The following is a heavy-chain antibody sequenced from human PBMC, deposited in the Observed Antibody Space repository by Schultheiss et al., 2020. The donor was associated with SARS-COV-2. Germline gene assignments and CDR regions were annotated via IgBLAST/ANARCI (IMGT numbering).Heavy chain of an antibody. J-gene: IGHJ5*02. CDR2: ISSSGSTI. CDR1: GFTVSSNY. CDR3: ARDPPTMVRGVEVP. Sequence: GGSLRLSCAASGFTVSSNYMSWIRQAPGKGLEWVSYISSSGSTIYYADSVKGRFTISRDNAKNSLYLQMNSLRAKDTAVYYCARDPPTMVRGVEVPWGQGTLVTVSS. V-gene: IGHV3-11*04. D-gene: IGHD3-10*01.